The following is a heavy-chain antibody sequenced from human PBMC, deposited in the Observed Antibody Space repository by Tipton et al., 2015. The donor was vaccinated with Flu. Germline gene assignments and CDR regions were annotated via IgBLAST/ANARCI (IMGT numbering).Heavy chain of an antibody. V-gene: IGHV5-51*01. D-gene: IGHD3/OR15-3a*01. Sequence: VQLVQSGAEVRKSGESLKISCKGFGYSFSRHWIAWVRQVPGKSLEWLGSIYPDDSETKYSPSFQDQATISADTSRRTVYLQWTSLKAPDTAVYFCARLWTSAPGSHLDYWGQGTLVTVSS. CDR2: IYPDDSET. CDR1: GYSFSRHW. CDR3: ARLWTSAPGSHLDY. J-gene: IGHJ4*02.